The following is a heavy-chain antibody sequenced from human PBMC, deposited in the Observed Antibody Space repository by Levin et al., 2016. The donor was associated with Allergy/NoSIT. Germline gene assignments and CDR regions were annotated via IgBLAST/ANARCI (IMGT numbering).Heavy chain of an antibody. CDR3: AITDFWSGFTTEYYYYYGMDV. Sequence: WVRQAPGQGLEWLGGIIPIFASANFPQKFQGRVTITADESTSTAYMELSSLRSEDTAVYYCAITDFWSGFTTEYYYYYGMDVWGQGTTVTVSS. CDR2: IIPIFASA. V-gene: IGHV1-69*01. J-gene: IGHJ6*02. D-gene: IGHD3-3*01.